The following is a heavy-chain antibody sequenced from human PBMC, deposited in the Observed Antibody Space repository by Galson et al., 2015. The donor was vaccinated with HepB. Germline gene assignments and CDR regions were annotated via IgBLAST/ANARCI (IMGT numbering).Heavy chain of an antibody. CDR2: ISYGGSNK. J-gene: IGHJ4*02. CDR3: AREGRMYCGSDCYLHF. D-gene: IGHD2-21*02. CDR1: GFTFSWYG. Sequence: SLRLSCAASGFTFSWYGMHWVRQAPGKGLEWLALISYGGSNKYYADSVKGRYTISRDNSKDMLYLQMDSLRGEDTAVYYCAREGRMYCGSDCYLHFWGQGTLVTVSS. V-gene: IGHV3-30*03.